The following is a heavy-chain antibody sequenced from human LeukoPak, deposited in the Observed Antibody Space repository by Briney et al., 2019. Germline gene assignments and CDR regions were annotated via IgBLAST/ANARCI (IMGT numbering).Heavy chain of an antibody. CDR1: GGTFSSYA. CDR2: IIPTLGIA. CDR3: ASGTGTTWEYWFDP. D-gene: IGHD1-1*01. Sequence: SVKVSCKASGGTFSSYAISWVRQAPGQGLEWMGRIIPTLGIANYAQKFQGRVTITADKSTSTAYMELSSLRSEDTAVYYCASGTGTTWEYWFDPWGQGTLVTVSS. V-gene: IGHV1-69*04. J-gene: IGHJ5*02.